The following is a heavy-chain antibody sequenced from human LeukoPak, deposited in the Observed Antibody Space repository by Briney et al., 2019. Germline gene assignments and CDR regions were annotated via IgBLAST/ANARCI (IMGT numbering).Heavy chain of an antibody. Sequence: SETLPLTCTVSGGSISSYYWSWIRQPPGKGLEWIGYIYYSGSTNYNPSLKSRVTISVDTSKKQFSLKLSSVTAADTAVYYCARETPYGSGSYPFDYWGQGILVTVSS. CDR3: ARETPYGSGSYPFDY. V-gene: IGHV4-59*01. J-gene: IGHJ4*02. CDR1: GGSISSYY. D-gene: IGHD3-10*01. CDR2: IYYSGST.